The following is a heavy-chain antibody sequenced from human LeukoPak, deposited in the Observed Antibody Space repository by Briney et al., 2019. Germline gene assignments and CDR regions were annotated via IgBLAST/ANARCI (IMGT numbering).Heavy chain of an antibody. CDR1: GGSISSYY. CDR3: ARGQKTASYSYTPFDY. J-gene: IGHJ4*02. Sequence: SETLSLTCTVSGGSISSYYWSWIRQPPGKGLEWIGYIYYSGSTNYNPSLKTRVTISVDRSKNQFSLKLNSVTAADTAVYYCARGQKTASYSYTPFDYWGQGTLVTVSS. CDR2: IYYSGST. D-gene: IGHD1-26*01. V-gene: IGHV4-59*12.